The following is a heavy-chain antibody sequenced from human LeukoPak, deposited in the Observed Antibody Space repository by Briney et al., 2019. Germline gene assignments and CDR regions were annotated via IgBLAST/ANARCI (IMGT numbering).Heavy chain of an antibody. CDR1: GYKFASQW. V-gene: IGHV5-51*01. CDR3: ARLIGPHSGNWFDP. J-gene: IGHJ5*02. D-gene: IGHD3-10*01. CDR2: IYPGDSDT. Sequence: GESLKISCKGSGYKFASQWIGWVRQMPGKGLEWMGIIYPGDSDTRYSPSFQGQVTISADKSISTAYPQWSSLKASDTAMYYCARLIGPHSGNWFDPWGQGTLVTVSS.